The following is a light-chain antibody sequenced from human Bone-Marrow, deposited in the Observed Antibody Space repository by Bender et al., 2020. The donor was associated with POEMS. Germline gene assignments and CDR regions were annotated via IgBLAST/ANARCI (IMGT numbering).Light chain of an antibody. CDR1: SIGSKS. CDR3: QVWDSTTDHRV. V-gene: IGLV3-21*02. CDR2: DDS. J-gene: IGLJ3*02. Sequence: SSLLTQPPSLSVAPGQTATIPCGGDSIGSKSVHWFQQKPRQAPVLVVSDDSDRPPGISERFSGSNSGDRATLTISKAEAGDEADYYCQVWDSTTDHRVFGGGTKLTAL.